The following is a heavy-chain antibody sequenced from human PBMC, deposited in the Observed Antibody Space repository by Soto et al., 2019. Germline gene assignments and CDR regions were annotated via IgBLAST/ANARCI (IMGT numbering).Heavy chain of an antibody. J-gene: IGHJ6*02. CDR3: ARAGCDGGSCYTLVGLRYGMDV. V-gene: IGHV3-30-3*01. Sequence: QVQLVESGGGVVQPGRSLRLSCAASGFTFSSYAMHWVRQAPGKGLEWVAVISYDGNNKYYADSVKGRFTISRDNSKKTLYLQMNSVRAEDTAVYSCARAGCDGGSCYTLVGLRYGMDVWGQGTTVTVSS. CDR2: ISYDGNNK. D-gene: IGHD2-15*01. CDR1: GFTFSSYA.